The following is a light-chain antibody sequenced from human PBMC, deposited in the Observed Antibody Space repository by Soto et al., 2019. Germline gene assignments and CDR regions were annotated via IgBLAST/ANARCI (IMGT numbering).Light chain of an antibody. J-gene: IGKJ4*01. CDR3: LHYNVFPLS. CDR1: QNINGW. Sequence: DIQMTQSPSTLSASVGDRVTITCRAGQNINGWLAWYQQRPGKAPNLLIHKASILEVGVPSRFSGSASGTEFTLPTTSLQPDDFEFFFCLHYNVFPLSSGGGTKGEIK. CDR2: KAS. V-gene: IGKV1-5*03.